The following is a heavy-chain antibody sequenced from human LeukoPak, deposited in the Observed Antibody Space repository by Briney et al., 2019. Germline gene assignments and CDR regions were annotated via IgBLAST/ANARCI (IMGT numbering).Heavy chain of an antibody. Sequence: GGSLRLSCTASGFTFSNFWMTWVRQAPGKGLEWVANIKQDGSEKYYVDSLKGRFTISRDNAKNSVCLQMNSLRAEDTAVYYCASLSSGYYDFWSGDYTSGALDYWGQGTLVTVSS. V-gene: IGHV3-7*05. CDR2: IKQDGSEK. CDR1: GFTFSNFW. J-gene: IGHJ4*02. D-gene: IGHD3-3*01. CDR3: ASLSSGYYDFWSGDYTSGALDY.